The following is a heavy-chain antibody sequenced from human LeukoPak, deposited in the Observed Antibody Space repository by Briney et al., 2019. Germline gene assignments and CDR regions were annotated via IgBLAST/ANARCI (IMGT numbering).Heavy chain of an antibody. D-gene: IGHD3-3*01. CDR3: ARIVRVFDFWSGYYSYFDY. Sequence: SETLSLTCTVSSDSISSYYWSWIRQHPGKGLEWIGYIYYSGSTYYNPSLKSRVTISVDTSKNQFSLKLSSVTAADTAVYYCARIVRVFDFWSGYYSYFDYWGQGTLVTVSS. CDR2: IYYSGST. J-gene: IGHJ4*02. CDR1: SDSISSYY. V-gene: IGHV4-31*03.